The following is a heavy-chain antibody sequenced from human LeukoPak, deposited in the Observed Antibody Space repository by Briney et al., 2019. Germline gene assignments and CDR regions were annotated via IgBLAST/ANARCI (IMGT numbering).Heavy chain of an antibody. CDR3: ARGNWNDVLFGAFDI. CDR2: INHSGST. V-gene: IGHV4-34*01. CDR1: GGSFSGYY. Sequence: PSETLSLTCAVYGGSFSGYYWSWIRQPPGKGLEWIGEINHSGSTNYDPSLKSRVTISVDTSKNQFSLKLSSVTAADTAVYYCARGNWNDVLFGAFDIWGQGTMVTVSS. J-gene: IGHJ3*02. D-gene: IGHD1-1*01.